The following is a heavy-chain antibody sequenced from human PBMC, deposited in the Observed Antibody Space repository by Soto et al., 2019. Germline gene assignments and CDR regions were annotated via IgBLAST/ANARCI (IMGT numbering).Heavy chain of an antibody. V-gene: IGHV1-3*01. CDR2: INAGNGNT. CDR1: GYTFTSYA. D-gene: IGHD4-17*01. J-gene: IGHJ4*02. CDR3: ARDHDYGGNQYYFDY. Sequence: ASVKVSCKASGYTFTSYAMHWVRQAPGQRLEWMGWINAGNGNTKYSQKFQGRVTITRDTSASTAYMELSSLRSEDTAVYYRARDHDYGGNQYYFDYWGQGTLVTVSS.